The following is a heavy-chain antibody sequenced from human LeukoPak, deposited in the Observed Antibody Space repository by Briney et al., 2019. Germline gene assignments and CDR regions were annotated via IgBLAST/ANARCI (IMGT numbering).Heavy chain of an antibody. V-gene: IGHV3-15*01. Sequence: GGSLRLSCAASGFTFSNAWMSWVRQAPGKGLEWVGRIKSKTDGGTTDYAAPVKGRFTISRDDSKNTLYLQMNSLKTEDTAVYYCTTGVITFGGVIVVGSVDDYWGQGTLVTVSS. D-gene: IGHD3-16*02. CDR3: TTGVITFGGVIVVGSVDDY. CDR1: GFTFSNAW. CDR2: IKSKTDGGTT. J-gene: IGHJ4*02.